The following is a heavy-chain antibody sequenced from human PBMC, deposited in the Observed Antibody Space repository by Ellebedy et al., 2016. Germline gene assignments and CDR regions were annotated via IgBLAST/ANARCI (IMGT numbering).Heavy chain of an antibody. CDR3: ANVGGSGIYYNGF. V-gene: IGHV3-23*01. CDR2: VVGSGERT. J-gene: IGHJ3*01. Sequence: GESLKISCEASGFTFSSHAMSWVRRAPGKGLEWVSAVVGSGERTFYADSVKGRFTISRDNSKNMLYLQMSSLKVEDTAVYYCANVGGSGIYYNGFWGQGTMVTVSS. D-gene: IGHD3-10*01. CDR1: GFTFSSHA.